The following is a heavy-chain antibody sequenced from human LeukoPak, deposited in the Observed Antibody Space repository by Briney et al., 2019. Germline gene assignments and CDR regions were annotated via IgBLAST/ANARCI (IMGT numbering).Heavy chain of an antibody. Sequence: SVKVSCKASGGTFSSYAISWVRQAPGQGLEWMGGIIPIFGTANYAQKFQGRVTITADKSTSTAYMELSSLRSEDTAVYYCARVLRLAVEVFDYWGQGTLVTVSS. CDR1: GGTFSSYA. V-gene: IGHV1-69*06. D-gene: IGHD6-19*01. CDR3: ARVLRLAVEVFDY. J-gene: IGHJ4*02. CDR2: IIPIFGTA.